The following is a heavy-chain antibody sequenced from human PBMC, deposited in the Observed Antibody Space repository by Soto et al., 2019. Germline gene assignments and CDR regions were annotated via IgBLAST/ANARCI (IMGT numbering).Heavy chain of an antibody. CDR2: ISGSGGST. Sequence: EVQLLESGGGWVQPGGSLRLSCAASGFTFSSYAMSWVRQAPGKGLEWVSAISGSGGSTYYAESVKGRFTISRDNSKNTLYLRMKSLRAEDTAVYYCAKVIEVLMVYGASDYWGQGALVTVSS. J-gene: IGHJ4*02. CDR3: AKVIEVLMVYGASDY. CDR1: GFTFSSYA. V-gene: IGHV3-23*01. D-gene: IGHD2-8*01.